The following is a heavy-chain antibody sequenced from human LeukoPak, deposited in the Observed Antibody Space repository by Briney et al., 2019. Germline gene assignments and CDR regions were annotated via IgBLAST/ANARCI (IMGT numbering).Heavy chain of an antibody. V-gene: IGHV4-59*01. CDR3: ARDLELGY. D-gene: IGHD6-13*01. J-gene: IGHJ4*02. Sequence: KPSETLSLTCTVSGGSISSYYWSWIRQPPGKGLEWIGNILYSDTTSYTPSLKSRVTISLDTSKKQFSLKQTSVTAADTVVYYCARDLELGYGGQGILVTVSS. CDR1: GGSISSYY. CDR2: ILYSDTT.